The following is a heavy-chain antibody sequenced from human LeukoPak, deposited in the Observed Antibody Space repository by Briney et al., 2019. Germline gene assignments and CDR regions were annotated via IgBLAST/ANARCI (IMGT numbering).Heavy chain of an antibody. CDR2: ISGGGDST. J-gene: IGHJ6*02. CDR3: AKGDGSSLAYYYGMDV. V-gene: IGHV3-23*01. D-gene: IGHD1-26*01. CDR1: GFIVSSNY. Sequence: GGSLRLSCAASGFIVSSNYMSWVRQAPGKGLEWVSSISGGGDSTYYADSVKGRFTISRDNSKNTLYLQMNSLRAEDTAIYYCAKGDGSSLAYYYGMDVWGQGTTVTVSS.